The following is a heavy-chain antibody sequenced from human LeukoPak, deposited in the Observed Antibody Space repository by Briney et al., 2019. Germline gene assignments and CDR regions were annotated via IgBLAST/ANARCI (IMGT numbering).Heavy chain of an antibody. D-gene: IGHD3-9*01. J-gene: IGHJ4*02. CDR1: GFTFSSYG. CDR2: IRYDGSSK. V-gene: IGHV3-33*01. Sequence: GGSLRLSCAASGFTFSSYGMHWVRQAPGKGLEWVAVIRYDGSSKYYADSVKGRFTISRDNSKNTLYLQMNSLRAEDTAVYYCARGKGDVLRYFDWLAYWGQGTLVTVSS. CDR3: ARGKGDVLRYFDWLAY.